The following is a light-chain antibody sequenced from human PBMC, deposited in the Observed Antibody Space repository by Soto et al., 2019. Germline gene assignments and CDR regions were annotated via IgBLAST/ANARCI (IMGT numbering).Light chain of an antibody. CDR2: SAS. V-gene: IGKV3-15*01. CDR1: QSVGIK. J-gene: IGKJ1*01. Sequence: TPSPVALSLSPGERATLSCRASQSVGIKLAWYQQKPGQAPRLLMYSASTRATGIAARFSGGGSGTDFTLTISSLQSEDFAVYYCQQYNNWPRTFGQGTKVDIK. CDR3: QQYNNWPRT.